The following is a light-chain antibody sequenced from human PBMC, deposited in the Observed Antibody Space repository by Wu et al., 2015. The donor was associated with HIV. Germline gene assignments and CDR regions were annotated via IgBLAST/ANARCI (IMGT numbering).Light chain of an antibody. J-gene: IGKJ1*01. V-gene: IGKV1-5*03. Sequence: DIQMTQSPSTLSASIGDRVTITCRASQTIDSWLAWHQHKPGKAPQLLIYKASGLENGVPSRFSGGGSGTEFTLTISSLQPDDFATYYCQQYNTHPWTFGQGTKVEIK. CDR2: KAS. CDR1: QTIDSW. CDR3: QQYNTHPWT.